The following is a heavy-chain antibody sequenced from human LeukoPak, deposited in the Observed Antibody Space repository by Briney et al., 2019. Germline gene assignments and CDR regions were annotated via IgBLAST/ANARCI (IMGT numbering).Heavy chain of an antibody. CDR2: ISGSGGST. D-gene: IGHD5-24*01. CDR1: GFTFNSYA. CDR3: AKGKSRDGYNCFDY. J-gene: IGHJ4*02. Sequence: GGSLRLSCAASGFTFNSYAMSWVRQAPGKGLEWVSAISGSGGSTYYADSVKGRFTISRDNSKNTLYLQMNSLRAEDTAVYYCAKGKSRDGYNCFDYWGQGTLVTVSS. V-gene: IGHV3-23*01.